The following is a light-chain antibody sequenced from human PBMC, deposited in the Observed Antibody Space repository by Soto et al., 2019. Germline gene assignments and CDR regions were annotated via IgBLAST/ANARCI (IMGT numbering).Light chain of an antibody. V-gene: IGLV2-14*01. Sequence: QSVLTQPASVSGSPGRSITISCTGTSSDVGGYKYISWYQLHPGKAPKLMIYEVSNRPSGISNRFSASKSGNTASLTISGLQAEDEADYYCFSYTSSTAYVFGTGTKLTVL. CDR1: SSDVGGYKY. CDR3: FSYTSSTAYV. CDR2: EVS. J-gene: IGLJ1*01.